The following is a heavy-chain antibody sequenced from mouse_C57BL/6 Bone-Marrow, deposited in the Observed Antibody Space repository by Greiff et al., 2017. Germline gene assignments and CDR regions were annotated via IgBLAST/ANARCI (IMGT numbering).Heavy chain of an antibody. V-gene: IGHV1-26*01. J-gene: IGHJ2*01. CDR3: ARRRVITTVVADDD. CDR2: INPNNGGT. D-gene: IGHD1-1*01. CDR1: GYTFTDYY. Sequence: EVQLQQSGPELVKPGASVKISCKASGYTFTDYYMNWVKQSHGKSLEWIGDINPNNGGTSYNQKFKGKATLTVDKSSSTAYMELRSLTSEDSAVYYCARRRVITTVVADDDWGQGTTLTVSS.